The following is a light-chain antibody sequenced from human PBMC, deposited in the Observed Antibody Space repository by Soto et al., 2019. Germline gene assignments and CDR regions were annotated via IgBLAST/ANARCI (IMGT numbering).Light chain of an antibody. V-gene: IGKV1-33*01. J-gene: IGKJ3*01. CDR2: HAS. Sequence: DIEMTQSPSSLSASVGDRVTISCQASQDIGNLLNWYQQRPNKAPRLIMYHASSLETGVPSRFSGSGSGALFNFTIRSFQAEDLGTYFCQQYDDGPRVSFGPGTRVD. CDR1: QDIGNL. CDR3: QQYDDGPRVS.